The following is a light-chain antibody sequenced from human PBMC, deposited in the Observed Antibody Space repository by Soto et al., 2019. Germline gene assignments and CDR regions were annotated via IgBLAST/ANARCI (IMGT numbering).Light chain of an antibody. CDR2: AAS. V-gene: IGKV1-39*01. CDR1: QSISSY. J-gene: IGKJ1*01. Sequence: DIQMTQSPSSLSASVGDRVTITCRASQSISSYLNWYQQKPGKAPKLLIYAASSLQSEVPSRFSGSGSGTDFTLTISSLQPEDFATYYCQQSYSTLRTFGQGTKVDIK. CDR3: QQSYSTLRT.